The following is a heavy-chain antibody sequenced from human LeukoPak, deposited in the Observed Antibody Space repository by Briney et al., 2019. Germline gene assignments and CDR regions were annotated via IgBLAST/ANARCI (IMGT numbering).Heavy chain of an antibody. CDR2: IWYDGSNK. D-gene: IGHD3-22*01. Sequence: GGSLRLSCAASGFTFSSYGMHWVRQAPGKGLEWVAVIWYDGSNKYYADSVKGRFTISRDNSKNTLYLQMNSLRAEDTAAYYCARDAGRGSRGYYGVDYWGQGTLVTVSS. CDR1: GFTFSSYG. J-gene: IGHJ4*02. V-gene: IGHV3-33*01. CDR3: ARDAGRGSRGYYGVDY.